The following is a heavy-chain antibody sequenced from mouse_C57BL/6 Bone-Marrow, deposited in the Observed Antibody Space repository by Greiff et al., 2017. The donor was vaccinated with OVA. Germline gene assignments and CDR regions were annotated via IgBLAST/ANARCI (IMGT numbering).Heavy chain of an antibody. J-gene: IGHJ4*01. CDR3: AINSNYVSGAMDD. V-gene: IGHV1-54*01. CDR1: GYAFTNYL. D-gene: IGHD2-5*01. Sequence: VKLVESGAELVRPGTSVKVSCKASGYAFTNYLIEWVKQRPGQGLEWIGVINPGRGGTNYNEQFKGTATLTADKSSSTAYMQLSSLTSEDSAVYFCAINSNYVSGAMDDWGQGTSVTVSS. CDR2: INPGRGGT.